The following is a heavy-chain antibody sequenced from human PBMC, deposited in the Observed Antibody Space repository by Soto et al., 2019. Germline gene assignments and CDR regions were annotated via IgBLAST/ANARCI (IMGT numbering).Heavy chain of an antibody. Sequence: GGSLRLSCVASGLNLIDYTMHWVRQVPGKGLEWVSLISWNGDSSDYADSVKSRFTISRDNTKNSLYLQMNSLRAEDTAFYFCVKGGKFKAFDVWGQGTLVTVSS. V-gene: IGHV3-43*01. CDR3: VKGGKFKAFDV. J-gene: IGHJ3*01. CDR1: GLNLIDYT. CDR2: ISWNGDSS. D-gene: IGHD1-26*01.